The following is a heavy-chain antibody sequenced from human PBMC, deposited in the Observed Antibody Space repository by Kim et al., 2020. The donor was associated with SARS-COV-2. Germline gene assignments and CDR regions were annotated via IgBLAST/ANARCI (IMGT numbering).Heavy chain of an antibody. CDR1: GGSFSGYY. Sequence: SETLSLTCAVYGGSFSGYYWSWIRQPPGKGLEWIGEINHSGSTNYNPSLKSRVTISVDTSKNQFSLKLSSVTAADTAVYYCRGYSSETTYYYGMDVWGQGTTVTVSS. D-gene: IGHD5-18*01. CDR3: RGYSSETTYYYGMDV. V-gene: IGHV4-34*01. CDR2: INHSGST. J-gene: IGHJ6*02.